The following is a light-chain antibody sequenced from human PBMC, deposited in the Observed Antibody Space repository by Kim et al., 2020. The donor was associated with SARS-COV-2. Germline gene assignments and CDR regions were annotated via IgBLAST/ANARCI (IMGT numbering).Light chain of an antibody. Sequence: ASVGDRVTMTCRASQTINSWLAWYQQKPGKAPKLLIYAASTLQGGVPSRFSGGGSETDFTLTISSLQPEDFATYFCQQTYISPFTFGPGTKVDIK. CDR3: QQTYISPFT. CDR1: QTINSW. J-gene: IGKJ3*01. CDR2: AAS. V-gene: IGKV1-39*01.